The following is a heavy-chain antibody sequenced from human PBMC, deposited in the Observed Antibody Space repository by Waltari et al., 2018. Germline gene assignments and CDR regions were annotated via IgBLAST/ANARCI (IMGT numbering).Heavy chain of an antibody. D-gene: IGHD3-10*01. CDR3: ARDRGITMVRGVTDAFDI. CDR2: IIPIFGTA. Sequence: QVQLVQSGAEVKKPGSSVKVSCKASGGTFSSYAISWVRQAPGQGLEWMGGIIPIFGTANYAQKFQGRVTITADKFTSTAYMELSSLRSEDTAVYYCARDRGITMVRGVTDAFDIWGQGTMVTVSS. V-gene: IGHV1-69*14. CDR1: GGTFSSYA. J-gene: IGHJ3*02.